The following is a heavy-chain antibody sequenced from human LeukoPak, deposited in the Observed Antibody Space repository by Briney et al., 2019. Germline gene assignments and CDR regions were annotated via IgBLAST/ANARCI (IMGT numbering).Heavy chain of an antibody. V-gene: IGHV3-23*01. CDR2: INGGGDAA. CDR1: GFTFNNNA. CDR3: ARCTASYYANAFDV. D-gene: IGHD2-2*01. J-gene: IGHJ3*01. Sequence: GGSLRLSCATSGFTFNNNAMSWVRQAPGKRLEWVSAINGGGDAAEYADSVKGRFTISRDNSKNTLYLQMNSLRPEDTAVYYCARCTASYYANAFDVWGQGTLLTVSS.